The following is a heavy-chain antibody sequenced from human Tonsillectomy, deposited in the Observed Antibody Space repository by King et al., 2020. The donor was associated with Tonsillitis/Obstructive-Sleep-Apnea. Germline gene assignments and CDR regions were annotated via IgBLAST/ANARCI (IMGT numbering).Heavy chain of an antibody. V-gene: IGHV3-53*01. Sequence: VQLVESGGGLIQPGGSLRLSCAASGFTVSSSYMSWDRQAPGKGLEWVSLIYSGGSTYYADSVKGRFTISRDNSKNTLYLQLNNLRAEDTAVFYCARGDYYYYMDVWGKGTTVTVSS. D-gene: IGHD5-24*01. CDR1: GFTVSSSY. CDR3: ARGDYYYYMDV. CDR2: IYSGGST. J-gene: IGHJ6*03.